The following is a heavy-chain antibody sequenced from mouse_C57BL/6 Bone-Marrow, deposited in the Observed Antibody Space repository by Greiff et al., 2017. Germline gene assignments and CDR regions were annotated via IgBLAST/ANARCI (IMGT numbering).Heavy chain of an antibody. CDR1: GFTFSDYY. V-gene: IGHV5-16*01. D-gene: IGHD4-1*01. CDR3: ARDLTGSWYFDV. J-gene: IGHJ1*03. CDR2: INYDGSST. Sequence: EVKLMESEGGLVQPGSSMKLSCTASGFTFSDYYMAWVRQVPEKGLEWVANINYDGSSTYYLDSLKSRFIISRDNAKNILYLQMSSLKSEDTATYYCARDLTGSWYFDVWGTGTTVTVSS.